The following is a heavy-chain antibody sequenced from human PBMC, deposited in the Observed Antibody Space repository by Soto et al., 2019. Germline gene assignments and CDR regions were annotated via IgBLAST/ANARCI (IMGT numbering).Heavy chain of an antibody. V-gene: IGHV3-21*01. Sequence: GGSLRLCCAASGFTFSSYTMNWVRQAPGRGLEWVSSIGTSSSYIYYADSVKGRFTISRDNAKNSLFLQMNSLRADDTAVYYCARDSVRDYLYYYYGMDVWGKGTTVTVSS. J-gene: IGHJ6*04. CDR2: IGTSSSYI. D-gene: IGHD4-17*01. CDR3: ARDSVRDYLYYYYGMDV. CDR1: GFTFSSYT.